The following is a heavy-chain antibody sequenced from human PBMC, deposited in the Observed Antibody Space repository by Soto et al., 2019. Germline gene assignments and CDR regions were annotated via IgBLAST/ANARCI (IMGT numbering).Heavy chain of an antibody. CDR2: IVAASGNT. D-gene: IGHD3-16*01. CDR3: AAGRARELRASYFDN. J-gene: IGHJ4*02. Sequence: QMQLVQSGPEVKKPGTSVKVSCKASGFTLTNYIVQWVRQARGQPLELIGWIVAASGNTYYSQRFEDRVTITRDMSTSTAYMELSILRSEDTAVFYCAAGRARELRASYFDNWGQGTLVTVSS. V-gene: IGHV1-58*01. CDR1: GFTLTNYI.